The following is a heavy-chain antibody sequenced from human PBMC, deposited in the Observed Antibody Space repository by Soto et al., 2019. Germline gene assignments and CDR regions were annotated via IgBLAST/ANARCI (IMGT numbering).Heavy chain of an antibody. J-gene: IGHJ1*01. D-gene: IGHD6-19*01. V-gene: IGHV2-5*02. Sequence: QITLKESGPSLVKPTQTLTLTCTFSGFSLTTTGVGVVWIRQPPGKALEWLALMYWDDDKNYSPSLRSRLTVTKDTTKNQVVLTLTTVDPADTGTYCSAHVGGLEQWRYRLEHWGQGTLVTVSS. CDR1: GFSLTTTGVG. CDR3: AHVGGLEQWRYRLEH. CDR2: MYWDDDK.